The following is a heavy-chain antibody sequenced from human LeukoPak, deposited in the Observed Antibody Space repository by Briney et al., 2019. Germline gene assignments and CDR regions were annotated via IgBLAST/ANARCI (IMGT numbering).Heavy chain of an antibody. CDR3: ARDRLMGYCRSTSCSHYYSYYYMDV. CDR1: GGTFSSYA. V-gene: IGHV1-69*01. CDR2: IIPIFGTA. J-gene: IGHJ6*03. Sequence: ASVKVSCKASGGTFSSYAISWVRQAPGQGLEWMGGIIPIFGTANYAQKFQGRVTITADESTSTAYMALSSLRSEDTAVSYCARDRLMGYCRSTSCSHYYSYYYMDVWGKGTTVTVSS. D-gene: IGHD2-2*01.